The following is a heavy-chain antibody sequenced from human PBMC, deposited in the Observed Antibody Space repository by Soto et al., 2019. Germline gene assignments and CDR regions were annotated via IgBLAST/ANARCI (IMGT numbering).Heavy chain of an antibody. Sequence: GGSLRLSCAASGFTFSDYYMSWIRQAPGKGLEWVSYISSSGSTIYYADSVKGRFTISRDNAKNSLYLQMNSLRAEDTAVYYCATAKFISPDQIRDYGDYVSDYYYYYMDVWGKGTTVTVSS. CDR1: GFTFSDYY. J-gene: IGHJ6*03. V-gene: IGHV3-11*01. CDR2: ISSSGSTI. D-gene: IGHD4-17*01. CDR3: ATAKFISPDQIRDYGDYVSDYYYYYMDV.